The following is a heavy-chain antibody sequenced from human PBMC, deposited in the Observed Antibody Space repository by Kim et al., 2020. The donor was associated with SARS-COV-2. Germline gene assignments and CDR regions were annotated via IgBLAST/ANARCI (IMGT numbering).Heavy chain of an antibody. V-gene: IGHV1-8*01. Sequence: TGYAPKFQGRVTMTRNTSISTAYMELSSLRSEDTAVYYCAGGKDYFDYWGQGTLVTVSS. CDR2: T. J-gene: IGHJ4*02. CDR3: AGGKDYFDY.